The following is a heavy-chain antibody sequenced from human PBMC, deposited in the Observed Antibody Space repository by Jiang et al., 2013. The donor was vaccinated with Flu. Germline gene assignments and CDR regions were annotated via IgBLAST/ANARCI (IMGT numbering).Heavy chain of an antibody. Sequence: GSGLVKPSETLSLTCTVSGGSISSSSYYWGWIRQPPGKGLEWIGSIYYSGSTYYNPSLKSRVTISVDTSKNQFSLKLSSVTAADTAVYYCARYLPSDGDTAMGPAHDAFDIWGQGTMVTVSS. D-gene: IGHD5-18*01. CDR1: GGSISSSSYY. CDR3: ARYLPSDGDTAMGPAHDAFDI. J-gene: IGHJ3*02. V-gene: IGHV4-39*01. CDR2: IYYSGST.